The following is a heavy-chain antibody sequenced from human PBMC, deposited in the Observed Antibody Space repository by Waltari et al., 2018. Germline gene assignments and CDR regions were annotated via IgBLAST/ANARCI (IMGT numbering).Heavy chain of an antibody. CDR3: ARASGVDY. V-gene: IGHV3-23*01. CDR2: ISDAGGII. D-gene: IGHD3-16*01. Sequence: EVQLLESGGGLVQPGGSLRLSCAASGFSFSTYVMNWVRQAPGKGLEWVSSISDAGGIINYADSVKGRFTISRDNSKNTLYLRMNSLRGEDTAVYYCARASGVDYWGQGTLVTISS. CDR1: GFSFSTYV. J-gene: IGHJ4*02.